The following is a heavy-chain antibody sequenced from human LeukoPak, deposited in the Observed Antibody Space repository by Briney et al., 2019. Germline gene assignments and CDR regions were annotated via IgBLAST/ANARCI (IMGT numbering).Heavy chain of an antibody. CDR3: ARSKSNYDNSGYIPLDY. J-gene: IGHJ4*02. D-gene: IGHD3-22*01. CDR1: GYTFSTYA. V-gene: IGHV1-18*01. Sequence: ASVKVSCKASGYTFSTYAITWVRQAPGQGEWIGWISVYRGNTKFAQSFQGRVAMTTDTSTTTAYMELTSLRSDDTAVYFCARSKSNYDNSGYIPLDYWGQGTLVTVSS. CDR2: ISVYRGNT.